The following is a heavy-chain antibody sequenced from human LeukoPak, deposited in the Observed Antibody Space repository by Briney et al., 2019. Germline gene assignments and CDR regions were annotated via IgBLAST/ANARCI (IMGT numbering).Heavy chain of an antibody. Sequence: ASVKVSCKATGYIFIDYYMHWVRQAPGQGLEWMGRINPNSGGANYAQKFQGRVTMTRDTSINIAYMELSRLGSDDTAMYYCARGPVTPIQNWFDPWGQGTLVTVSS. CDR2: INPNSGGA. V-gene: IGHV1-2*06. CDR1: GYIFIDYY. D-gene: IGHD4-17*01. CDR3: ARGPVTPIQNWFDP. J-gene: IGHJ5*02.